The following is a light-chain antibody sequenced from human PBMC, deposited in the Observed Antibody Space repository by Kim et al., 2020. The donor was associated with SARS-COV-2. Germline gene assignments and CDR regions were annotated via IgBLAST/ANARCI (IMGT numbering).Light chain of an antibody. CDR1: NMGSKN. Sequence: SVAQGQTARITCGGNNMGSKNVHWYQQKPGQAPVLVIYRDSNRPAGIPERFSGSNSGNTATLTISRAQAGDEADYYCQVWDSSTVVFGGGTKLTVL. V-gene: IGLV3-9*01. CDR2: RDS. CDR3: QVWDSSTVV. J-gene: IGLJ2*01.